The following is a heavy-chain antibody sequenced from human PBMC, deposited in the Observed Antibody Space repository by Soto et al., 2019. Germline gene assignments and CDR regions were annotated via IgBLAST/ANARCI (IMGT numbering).Heavy chain of an antibody. D-gene: IGHD3-22*01. CDR1: GFTFSSYA. CDR3: ARDSATSAYYYDSSGYSNWFDP. CDR2: ISYDGSNK. V-gene: IGHV3-30-3*01. J-gene: IGHJ5*02. Sequence: PGGSLRLSCAASGFTFSSYAMHWVRQAPGKGLEWVAVISYDGSNKYYADSVKGRFTISRDNSKNTLYLQMNSLRAEDTAVYYCARDSATSAYYYDSSGYSNWFDPWGQGTLVTVSS.